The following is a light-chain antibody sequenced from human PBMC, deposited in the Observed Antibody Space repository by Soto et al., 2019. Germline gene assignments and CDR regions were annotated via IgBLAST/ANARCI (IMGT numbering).Light chain of an antibody. V-gene: IGKV1-12*01. Sequence: DIQMTQSPSSVSASVGDRVTITCRASRGISSGLAWYQQKPGQAPKLLIYAASSLQSGVPSRFSGSGSGTDFTLTISSLQPEDFATYYCQQANSFPLTFGGGTKVEIK. CDR1: RGISSG. J-gene: IGKJ4*01. CDR2: AAS. CDR3: QQANSFPLT.